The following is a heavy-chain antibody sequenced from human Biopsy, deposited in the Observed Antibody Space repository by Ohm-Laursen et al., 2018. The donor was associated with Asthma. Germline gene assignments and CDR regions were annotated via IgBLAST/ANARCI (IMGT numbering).Heavy chain of an antibody. CDR2: IWYDGSNK. V-gene: IGHV3-33*01. CDR1: GFTFSSYG. CDR3: ARSIYDFWSGYYGMDV. J-gene: IGHJ6*02. Sequence: SSLRLSCAAPGFTFSSYGMHWVRQAPGKGLEWVAVIWYDGSNKYYADSVKGRFTISRDNSKNTLYLQMNSLRAEDTAVYYCARSIYDFWSGYYGMDVWGQGTTVTVSS. D-gene: IGHD3-3*01.